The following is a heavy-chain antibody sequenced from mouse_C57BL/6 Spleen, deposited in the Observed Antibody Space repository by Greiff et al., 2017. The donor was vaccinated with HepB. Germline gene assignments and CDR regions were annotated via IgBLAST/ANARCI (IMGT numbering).Heavy chain of an antibody. CDR3: TVTAQAPWFAY. Sequence: EVQVVESGEGLVKPGGSLKLSCAASGFTFSSYAMSWVRQTPEKRLEWVAYISSGGDYIYYADTVKGRFTISRDNARNTLYLQMSSLKSEDTAMYYCTVTAQAPWFAYWGQGTLVTVSA. V-gene: IGHV5-9-1*02. J-gene: IGHJ3*01. CDR1: GFTFSSYA. CDR2: ISSGGDYI. D-gene: IGHD3-2*02.